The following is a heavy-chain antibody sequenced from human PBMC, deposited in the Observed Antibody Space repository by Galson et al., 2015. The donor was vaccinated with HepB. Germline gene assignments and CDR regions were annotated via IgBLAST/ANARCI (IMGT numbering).Heavy chain of an antibody. D-gene: IGHD6-13*01. J-gene: IGHJ4*02. CDR3: ARSFSSSRHFDS. CDR2: TYYRSKWYN. Sequence: CAISGDSVSSNSVTWNWIRQSPSRGLEWLGRTYYRSKWYNDYAVSVKSRITINPDTSNNQFSLQLNSVTPEDTAVYYCARSFSSSRHFDSWGQGTLVTVSS. CDR1: GDSVSSNSVT. V-gene: IGHV6-1*01.